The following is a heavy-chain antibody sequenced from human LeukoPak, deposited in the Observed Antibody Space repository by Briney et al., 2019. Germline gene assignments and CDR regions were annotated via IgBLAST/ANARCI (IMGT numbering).Heavy chain of an antibody. V-gene: IGHV3-7*01. D-gene: IGHD6-19*01. CDR3: ARDGGWYKRGLDYYYYYMDV. Sequence: GGSLRLSCAASGFTFSNYWMSWVRQAPGKGLEWVANIKEDGSEKYYVDSVKGRFTISRGNAKNSLYLQMNSLRAEDTALYYCARDGGWYKRGLDYYYYYMDVWGKGTSVTVSS. CDR2: IKEDGSEK. J-gene: IGHJ6*03. CDR1: GFTFSNYW.